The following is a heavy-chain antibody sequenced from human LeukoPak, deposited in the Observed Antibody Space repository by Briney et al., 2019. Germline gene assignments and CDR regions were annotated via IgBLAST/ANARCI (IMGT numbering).Heavy chain of an antibody. CDR2: IYTSGST. Sequence: SETLSLTCTVSGGSISSYYWSWIRQPAGKGLEWIGRIYTSGSTNYNPSLKSRVTMSVDTCKNQFSLKLSSVTAADTAVYYYARVSTIAAAGIDYWGQGTLVTVSS. CDR3: ARVSTIAAAGIDY. D-gene: IGHD6-13*01. V-gene: IGHV4-4*07. J-gene: IGHJ4*02. CDR1: GGSISSYY.